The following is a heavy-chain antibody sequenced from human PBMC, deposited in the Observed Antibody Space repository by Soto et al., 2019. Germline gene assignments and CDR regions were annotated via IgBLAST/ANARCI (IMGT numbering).Heavy chain of an antibody. CDR3: AGLYPYESSGYQLND. CDR1: GGAISSGPSY. CDR2: IYYLGNA. D-gene: IGHD3-22*01. J-gene: IGHJ4*02. V-gene: IGHV4-39*01. Sequence: SETLALTCTVSGGAISSGPSYWGWIRQPPGQGLEWVGSIYYLGNAYYNSSLGSRVVISVDKSKNQFSLKLSSVTAADTAVYYCAGLYPYESSGYQLNDWGQGTQVTVSS.